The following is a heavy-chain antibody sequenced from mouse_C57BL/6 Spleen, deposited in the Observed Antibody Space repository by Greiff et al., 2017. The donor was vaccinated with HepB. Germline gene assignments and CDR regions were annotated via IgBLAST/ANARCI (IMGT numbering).Heavy chain of an antibody. CDR1: GYTFTDYN. CDR2: INPNNGGT. V-gene: IGHV1-22*01. CDR3: ARTMVTAWFAY. D-gene: IGHD2-2*01. J-gene: IGHJ3*01. Sequence: VQLQQSGPELVKPGASVKMSCKASGYTFTDYNLHWVKQSHGKSLEWIGYINPNNGGTSYNQKFKGKATLTVNKSSSTAYMELRSLTSEDSAVYYCARTMVTAWFAYWGQGTLVTVSA.